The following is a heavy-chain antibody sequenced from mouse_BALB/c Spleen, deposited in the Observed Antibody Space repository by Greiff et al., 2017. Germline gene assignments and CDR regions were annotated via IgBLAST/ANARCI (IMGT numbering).Heavy chain of an antibody. D-gene: IGHD2-12*01. CDR2: ISNGGGST. Sequence: EVMLVESGGGLVQPGGSLKLSCAASGFTFSSYTMSWVRQTPEKRLEWVAYISNGGGSTYYPDTVKGRVTISRDNAKNTLYLQMSSLKSEDTAMYYCARHQTRTTGWGYWGQGTSVTVSS. J-gene: IGHJ4*01. CDR1: GFTFSSYT. CDR3: ARHQTRTTGWGY. V-gene: IGHV5-12-2*01.